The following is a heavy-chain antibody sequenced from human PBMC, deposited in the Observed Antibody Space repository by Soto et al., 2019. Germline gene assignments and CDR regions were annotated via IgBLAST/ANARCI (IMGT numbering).Heavy chain of an antibody. V-gene: IGHV1-46*01. J-gene: IGHJ4*02. CDR3: ARDQGRDMIVDPPPAYYFDY. CDR1: GYTFTSYY. Sequence: ASVKVSCKASGYTFTSYYMHWVRQAPGQGLEWMGIINPSGGSTSYAQKFQGRVTMTRDTSTSTVYMELSSLRSEDTAVYYCARDQGRDMIVDPPPAYYFDYWGQGTLVTVSS. CDR2: INPSGGST. D-gene: IGHD3-22*01.